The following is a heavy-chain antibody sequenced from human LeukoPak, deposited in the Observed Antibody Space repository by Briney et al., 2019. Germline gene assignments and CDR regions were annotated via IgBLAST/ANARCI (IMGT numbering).Heavy chain of an antibody. D-gene: IGHD3-9*01. V-gene: IGHV4-59*01. CDR1: GGSISSYY. J-gene: IGHJ6*02. CDR2: IYYSGST. Sequence: SETLSLTCTVSGGSISSYYWSWIRQPPGKGLERIGYIYYSGSTNYNPSLKSRVTISVDTSKNQFSLKLSSVTAADTAVYYCARVLGYYDILTGPNYYGMDVWGQGTTVTVSS. CDR3: ARVLGYYDILTGPNYYGMDV.